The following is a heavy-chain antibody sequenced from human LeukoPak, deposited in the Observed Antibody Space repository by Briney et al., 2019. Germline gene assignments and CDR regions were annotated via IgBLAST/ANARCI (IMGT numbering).Heavy chain of an antibody. CDR1: GYTFTSYD. Sequence: ASVKVSCKASGYTFTSYDINWVRQATGQGLEWMGWMNPNSGNTGYAQKFQGRVTITRNTSISTAYMELSSLRSEDTAVYYCARRSLKLWRNELSLRYWGQGTLVTVSS. CDR3: ARRSLKLWRNELSLRY. J-gene: IGHJ4*02. V-gene: IGHV1-8*01. D-gene: IGHD2-21*01. CDR2: MNPNSGNT.